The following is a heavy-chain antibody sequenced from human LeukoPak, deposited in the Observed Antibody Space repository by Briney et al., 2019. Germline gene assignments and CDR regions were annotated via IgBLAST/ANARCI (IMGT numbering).Heavy chain of an antibody. V-gene: IGHV3-23*01. CDR3: ARGPSGYHNT. CDR1: GFTFSSYD. D-gene: IGHD5-12*01. CDR2: ISGSGGST. J-gene: IGHJ4*02. Sequence: GGSLRLSCAASGFTFSSYDMNWVRQAPGKGLEWVSAISGSGGSTYYADSVKGRFTFSRDNSKNTLYLQMNSLRAEDTAVYYCARGPSGYHNTGGQGTLVTVSS.